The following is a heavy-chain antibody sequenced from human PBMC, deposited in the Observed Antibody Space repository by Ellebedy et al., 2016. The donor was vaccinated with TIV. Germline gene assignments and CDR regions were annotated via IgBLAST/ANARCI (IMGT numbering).Heavy chain of an antibody. Sequence: GESLKISCAASGFTVSSNYMSWVRQAPGKGLDWVSVIYSGGSTYYADSVKGRFTISRNNSKNTLYLQMNRLRAEDTGVYYCAREVGSGVYGMDVWGQGTTVTVSS. V-gene: IGHV3-66*01. D-gene: IGHD2-15*01. CDR3: AREVGSGVYGMDV. CDR1: GFTVSSNY. CDR2: IYSGGST. J-gene: IGHJ6*02.